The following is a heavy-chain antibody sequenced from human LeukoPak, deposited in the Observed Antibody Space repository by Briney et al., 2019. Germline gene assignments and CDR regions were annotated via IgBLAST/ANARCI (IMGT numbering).Heavy chain of an antibody. Sequence: SVKVSCTASGGTFSSYAISWVRQAPGQGLEWMGGIIPIFGTANYAQKFQGRVTITADESTSTAYMELSSLRSEDTAVYYCARGRDLYSYGWPWGQGTLVTVSS. CDR2: IIPIFGTA. CDR1: GGTFSSYA. D-gene: IGHD5-18*01. V-gene: IGHV1-69*13. J-gene: IGHJ4*02. CDR3: ARGRDLYSYGWP.